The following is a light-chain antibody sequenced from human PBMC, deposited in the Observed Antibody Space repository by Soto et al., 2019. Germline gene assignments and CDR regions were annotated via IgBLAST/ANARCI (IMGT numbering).Light chain of an antibody. CDR3: QQYTSYPWT. CDR1: QGISSC. V-gene: IGKV1-9*01. CDR2: AAS. J-gene: IGKJ1*01. Sequence: IQLTQSPSFLSTSAGDSVHIISRASQGISSCLAWYQQKPGKAPKLLIYAASTLQSGVPSRFSGRGSGTDFTLTISSLQPDDFATYYCQQYTSYPWTFGQGTKVDIK.